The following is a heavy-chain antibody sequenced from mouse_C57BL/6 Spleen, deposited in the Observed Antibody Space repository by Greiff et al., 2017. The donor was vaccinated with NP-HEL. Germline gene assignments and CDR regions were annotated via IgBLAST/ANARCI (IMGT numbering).Heavy chain of an antibody. CDR2: IYPSDSET. J-gene: IGHJ2*01. Sequence: QVQLKQPGAELVRPGSSVKLSCKASGYTFTSYWMDWVKQRPGQGLEWIGNIYPSDSETHYNQKFKDKATLTVDKSSSTAYMQLSSLTSEDSAVYYCARETDYHQGLDYWGQGTTLTVSS. D-gene: IGHD2-4*01. V-gene: IGHV1-61*01. CDR3: ARETDYHQGLDY. CDR1: GYTFTSYW.